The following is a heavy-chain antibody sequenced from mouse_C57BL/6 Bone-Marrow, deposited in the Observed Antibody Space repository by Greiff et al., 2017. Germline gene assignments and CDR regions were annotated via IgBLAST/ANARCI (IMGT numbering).Heavy chain of an antibody. CDR3: ARDYGSSYWYFDV. J-gene: IGHJ1*03. CDR1: GYTFTSYD. V-gene: IGHV1-85*01. CDR2: LYPRDGST. Sequence: QVQLQQSGPELVKPGASVKLSCKASGYTFTSYDINWVKQRPGKGLEWIGWLYPRDGSTKYNAKLTGHATLTVDTSSSTAYMELPSLTSEDSAVYCCARDYGSSYWYFDVWGTGTTVTVSS. D-gene: IGHD1-1*01.